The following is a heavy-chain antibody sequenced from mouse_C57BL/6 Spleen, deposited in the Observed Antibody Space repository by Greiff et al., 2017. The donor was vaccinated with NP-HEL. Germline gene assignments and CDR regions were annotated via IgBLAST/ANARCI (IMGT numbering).Heavy chain of an antibody. D-gene: IGHD2-4*01. CDR2: INPNYGTT. CDR1: GYSFTDYN. V-gene: IGHV1-39*01. CDR3: ARQIYYDYPYYAMDY. J-gene: IGHJ4*01. Sequence: QLQESGPELVKPGASVKISCKASGYSFTDYNMNWVKQSNGKSLEWIGVINPNYGTTSYNQKFKGKATLTVDQSSSTAYMQLNSLTSEDSAVYYCARQIYYDYPYYAMDYWGQGTSVTVSS.